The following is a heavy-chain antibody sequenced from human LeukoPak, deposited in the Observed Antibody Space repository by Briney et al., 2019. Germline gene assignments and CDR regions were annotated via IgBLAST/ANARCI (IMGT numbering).Heavy chain of an antibody. CDR3: VRDAGGY. V-gene: IGHV3-30*04. J-gene: IGHJ4*02. CDR1: GFTYRTYA. CDR2: ISSDGNKQ. Sequence: PGGSLRLSRAASGFTYRTYAMHWVPQAPGKGLEGVAVISSDGNKQFYTDSVKGRFTISRDNSRNTLYLQINGLRVEDTAVYYCVRDAGGYWGQGTPVTVSS.